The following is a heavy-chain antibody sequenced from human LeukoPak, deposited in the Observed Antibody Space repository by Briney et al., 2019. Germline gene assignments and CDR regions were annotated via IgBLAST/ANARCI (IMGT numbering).Heavy chain of an antibody. CDR1: GGSISSGGYY. D-gene: IGHD2-15*01. Sequence: SSETLSLTCTVSGGSISSGGYYWSWIRQHPGKGLEWIGYIYYSGSTYYNPSLKSRVTISVDTSKNQFSLKLSSVTAADTAVYYCARDSSIRKFDLWGRGTLVTVSS. V-gene: IGHV4-31*03. CDR2: IYYSGST. CDR3: ARDSSIRKFDL. J-gene: IGHJ2*01.